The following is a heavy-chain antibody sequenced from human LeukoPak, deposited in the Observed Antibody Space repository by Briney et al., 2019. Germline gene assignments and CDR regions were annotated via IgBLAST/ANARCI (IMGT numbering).Heavy chain of an antibody. Sequence: SQTLSLTCTVSGGSISSGGYYWSWIRQHPGKGLEWIGYIYYSGSTYYNPPLKSRVTISVDTSKNQFSLKLSSVTAADTAVYYCARAPGRTAMVTFDYWGQGTLVTVSS. J-gene: IGHJ4*02. D-gene: IGHD5-18*01. CDR1: GGSISSGGYY. CDR3: ARAPGRTAMVTFDY. CDR2: IYYSGST. V-gene: IGHV4-31*03.